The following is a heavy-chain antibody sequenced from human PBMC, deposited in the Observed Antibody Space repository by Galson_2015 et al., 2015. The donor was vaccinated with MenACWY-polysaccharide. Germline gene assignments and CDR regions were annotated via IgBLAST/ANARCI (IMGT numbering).Heavy chain of an antibody. CDR3: ARHYGARVDY. Sequence: QSGAEVKKPGESLRISCTGSGYSFTTNWIGWVRQMPGKGLEWMGIIYPSDSDTRYSPSFQGQVTISADKSINTAYLQWSSLKASDTAMYYCARHYGARVDYWGQGTLVTVSS. CDR2: IYPSDSDT. D-gene: IGHD4/OR15-4a*01. J-gene: IGHJ4*02. CDR1: GYSFTTNW. V-gene: IGHV5-51*01.